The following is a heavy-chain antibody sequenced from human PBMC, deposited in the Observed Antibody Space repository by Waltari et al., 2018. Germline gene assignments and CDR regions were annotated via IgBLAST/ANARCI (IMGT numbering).Heavy chain of an antibody. V-gene: IGHV3-48*03. D-gene: IGHD2-15*01. CDR2: ISDGDKSI. CDR1: GFSSSGYA. J-gene: IGHJ6*02. CDR3: VRDGLGSGWTRVDV. Sequence: ELQLVESGGGLVQPGGSLRISCVASGFSSSGYAMNWVRQAPGKGLEWISYISDGDKSISYAESVKGRFTVSRDNAKNSLHLQMNNLRAEDTATYYCVRDGLGSGWTRVDVWGQGTTVTVSS.